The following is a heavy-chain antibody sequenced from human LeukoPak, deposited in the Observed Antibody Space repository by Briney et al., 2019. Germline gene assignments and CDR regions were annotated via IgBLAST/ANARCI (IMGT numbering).Heavy chain of an antibody. CDR2: IRYDGSNK. CDR1: GFTFSSYG. Sequence: GGSLRLSCAASGFTFSSYGMHWVRQAPGKGLEWVAFIRYDGSNKYYADSVKGRFTISRDNSKNTLYLQMNSLRAEDTAVYYCAKTRRQLALVYYFDYWGQGTLVTVSS. V-gene: IGHV3-30*02. CDR3: AKTRRQLALVYYFDY. D-gene: IGHD1-1*01. J-gene: IGHJ4*02.